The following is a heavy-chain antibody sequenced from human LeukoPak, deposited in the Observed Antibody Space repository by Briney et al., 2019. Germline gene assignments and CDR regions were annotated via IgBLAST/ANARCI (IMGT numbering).Heavy chain of an antibody. Sequence: SGGSLRLSCAASGFTFSSYEMNWARQAPGKGREWVAYITSSGRIIYYADSVKGRFTISRDNAKNSLYLQMNSLRAEDTAVYYCARSTMVRGVISHYYYYYMDVWGKGTTVTVSS. CDR3: ARSTMVRGVISHYYYYYMDV. J-gene: IGHJ6*03. D-gene: IGHD3-10*01. CDR2: ITSSGRII. CDR1: GFTFSSYE. V-gene: IGHV3-48*03.